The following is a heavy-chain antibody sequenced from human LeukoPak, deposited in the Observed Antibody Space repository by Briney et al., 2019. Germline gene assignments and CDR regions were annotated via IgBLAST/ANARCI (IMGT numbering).Heavy chain of an antibody. V-gene: IGHV1-2*02. Sequence: GASVKVSCKASGYTFTCYYMHWVRQAHGQGIEWMGWINPNSCVTNYAQKFQGRVTITTDESTSTAYMELSSLRSEDTAVYYCASDTGYFDSTTLGYWGQGTLVTVSS. CDR2: INPNSCVT. D-gene: IGHD2/OR15-2a*01. CDR1: GYTFTCYY. CDR3: ASDTGYFDSTTLGY. J-gene: IGHJ4*02.